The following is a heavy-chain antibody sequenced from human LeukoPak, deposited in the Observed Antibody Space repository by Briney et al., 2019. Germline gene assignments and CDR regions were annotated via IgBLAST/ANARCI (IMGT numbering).Heavy chain of an antibody. Sequence: PGGSLRLSCAASGFTVSSNYMSWVRQAPGKGLEWVSVIYSGGTTYYADSVKGRFTISRDHSKNTLYLQMNSLRVEDTAVYYCARVYSGYYDYWGQGTLVTVSS. J-gene: IGHJ4*02. CDR1: GFTVSSNY. CDR2: IYSGGTT. V-gene: IGHV3-53*01. CDR3: ARVYSGYYDY. D-gene: IGHD5-12*01.